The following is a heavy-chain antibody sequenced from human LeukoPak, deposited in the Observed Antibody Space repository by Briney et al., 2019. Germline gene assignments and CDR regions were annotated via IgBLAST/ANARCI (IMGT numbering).Heavy chain of an antibody. J-gene: IGHJ4*02. Sequence: WASVKVSCKASGYTFTSYAMHWVRQAPGQRLEWMGWINAGNGNTKYSQKFQGRVTITRDTSASTAYMELSSLRSEDTAVYYCTSWGYAEGGDYFDYWGQGTLVTVSS. CDR1: GYTFTSYA. D-gene: IGHD3-16*01. V-gene: IGHV1-3*01. CDR2: INAGNGNT. CDR3: TSWGYAEGGDYFDY.